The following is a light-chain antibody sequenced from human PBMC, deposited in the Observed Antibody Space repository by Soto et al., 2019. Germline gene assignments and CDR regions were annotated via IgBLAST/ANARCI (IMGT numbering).Light chain of an antibody. CDR3: QQYNSCSGT. V-gene: IGKV1-5*01. J-gene: IGKJ2*02. Sequence: DIQMTQSPSTLSASVGDRVTITCRASQSISTWLAWYQQKPGKAPKLLIYDASSLQSGVPSRFSGSGSGIEFTLTISSLQPDDFATYYCQQYNSCSGTFGQGTKLEIK. CDR2: DAS. CDR1: QSISTW.